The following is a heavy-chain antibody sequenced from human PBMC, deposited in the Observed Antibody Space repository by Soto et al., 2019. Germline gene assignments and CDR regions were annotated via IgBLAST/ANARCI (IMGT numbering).Heavy chain of an antibody. D-gene: IGHD2-15*01. CDR1: GGSISNDDYY. CDR2: IHHSGSA. Sequence: QVQLQESGPGLVKTSLTLSLTCSVSGGSISNDDYYWSWIRQSPGKGLEWIGHIHHSGSAHYNPSLTGRMIISSDTSKSQFSLNLTSVTAADTAIYYCSRLGYCSGGSCHNYWGQGTLVTVSS. CDR3: SRLGYCSGGSCHNY. J-gene: IGHJ4*02. V-gene: IGHV4-30-4*01.